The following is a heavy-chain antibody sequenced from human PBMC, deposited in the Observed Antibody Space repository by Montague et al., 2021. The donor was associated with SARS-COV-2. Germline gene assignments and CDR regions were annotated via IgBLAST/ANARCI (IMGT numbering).Heavy chain of an antibody. Sequence: CAISGDSVSSNTVAWNWFRQPPSRGLEWLGRTYYRSKWYNDYAVSMQSRVTINPDTSKNQFSLHVNPVTPEDTAVYYCARDSEYSIDYWGQGPLVTVSS. V-gene: IGHV6-1*01. CDR2: TYYRSKWYN. D-gene: IGHD6-6*01. CDR1: GDSVSSNTVA. CDR3: ARDSEYSIDY. J-gene: IGHJ4*02.